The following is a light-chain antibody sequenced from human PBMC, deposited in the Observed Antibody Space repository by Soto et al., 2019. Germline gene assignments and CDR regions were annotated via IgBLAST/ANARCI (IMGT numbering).Light chain of an antibody. J-gene: IGKJ2*01. Sequence: EIVLTQSPGTLSLSPGKRATLSCRASQTVSTNFLAWYQQKPGQAPRLLIHGASGRASGIPDRFSGSGSGTDFTLTISRLEAADFAVYYCQLYGNSPRYTFGQGTKLEIK. CDR1: QTVSTNF. CDR2: GAS. CDR3: QLYGNSPRYT. V-gene: IGKV3-20*01.